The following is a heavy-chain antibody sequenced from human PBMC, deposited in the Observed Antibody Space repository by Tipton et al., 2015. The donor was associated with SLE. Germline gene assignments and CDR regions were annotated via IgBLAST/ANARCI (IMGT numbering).Heavy chain of an antibody. CDR1: GGSISSGYYY. J-gene: IGHJ4*02. CDR3: ARGRVADY. CDR2: VYASGNI. V-gene: IGHV4-61*02. Sequence: LRLSCSVSGGSISSGYYYWSWIRQPAGKGLEYIGRVYASGNINYNPSLKSRVTISRDNRKYFLYLQMSGLRVDDTAFYYCARGRVADYWGRGTLVTVSS.